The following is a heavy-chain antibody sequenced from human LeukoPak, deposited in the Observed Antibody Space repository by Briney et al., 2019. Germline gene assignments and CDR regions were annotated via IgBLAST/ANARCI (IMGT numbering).Heavy chain of an antibody. Sequence: AGGSLRLSCVVSGFNFDNFAMHWVRQPLGKGLEWVAVISHDGRTKYYADSVKGRFTISRDNAKNSLYLQMNSLRAEDTAVYYCARVTRVEAFDIWGQGTMVTVSS. CDR2: ISHDGRTK. CDR1: GFNFDNFA. D-gene: IGHD5-24*01. J-gene: IGHJ3*02. V-gene: IGHV3-30*04. CDR3: ARVTRVEAFDI.